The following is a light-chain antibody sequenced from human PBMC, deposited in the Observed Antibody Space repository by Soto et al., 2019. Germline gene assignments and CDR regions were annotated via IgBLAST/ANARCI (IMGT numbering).Light chain of an antibody. V-gene: IGLV2-14*01. CDR2: DVS. J-gene: IGLJ2*01. CDR1: SSDVGGYNY. CDR3: SPYKRSSPGL. Sequence: QSALTQPASVSGSPGQSITISCTGTSSDVGGYNYVSWYQQHPGKAPKLMIYDVSNRPSGVSNRFSGSKSGNTASLTISGLKAKNETDDDRSPYKRSSPGLFAGGTK.